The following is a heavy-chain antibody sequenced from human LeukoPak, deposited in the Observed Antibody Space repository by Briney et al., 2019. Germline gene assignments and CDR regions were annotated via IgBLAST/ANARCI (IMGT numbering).Heavy chain of an antibody. CDR2: IYYSGST. D-gene: IGHD2-2*01. CDR1: GGSISSGGYY. Sequence: SETLSLTCTVSGGSISSGGYYWSWIRQHPGKGLEWIGHIYYSGSTYYNPSLKSRVIISVDTSKNQFSLKLSSVTAADTAVYYCARGRTYCSSNSCYFPFDPWGQGALVTVSS. J-gene: IGHJ5*02. V-gene: IGHV4-31*03. CDR3: ARGRTYCSSNSCYFPFDP.